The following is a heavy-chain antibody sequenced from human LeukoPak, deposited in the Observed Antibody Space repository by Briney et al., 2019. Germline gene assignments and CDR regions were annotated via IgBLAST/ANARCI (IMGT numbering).Heavy chain of an antibody. J-gene: IGHJ3*02. Sequence: GGSLRLSCAASGFTFSSYGMHWVRQAPGKGLEWVSYISSSSSYTNYADSVKGRFTISRDNAKNSLYLQMNSLRAEDTAVYYCARISGRITMIVGGAFDIWGQGTMVTVSS. CDR2: ISSSSSYT. CDR1: GFTFSSYG. CDR3: ARISGRITMIVGGAFDI. V-gene: IGHV3-21*05. D-gene: IGHD3-22*01.